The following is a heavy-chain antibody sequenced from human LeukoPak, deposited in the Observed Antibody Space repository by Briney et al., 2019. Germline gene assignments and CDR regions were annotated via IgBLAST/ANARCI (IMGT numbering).Heavy chain of an antibody. V-gene: IGHV3-48*02. CDR1: GFTFSSYS. J-gene: IGHJ3*02. Sequence: GRSLRLSCAASGFTFSSYSMNWVRQAPGKGLEWVSYISSSSSTIYYADSVKGRFTISRDNAKNSLYLQMNSLRDEDTAVYYCARDMRRSVRDGYNYDAFDIWGQGTMVTVSS. CDR2: ISSSSSTI. CDR3: ARDMRRSVRDGYNYDAFDI. D-gene: IGHD5-24*01.